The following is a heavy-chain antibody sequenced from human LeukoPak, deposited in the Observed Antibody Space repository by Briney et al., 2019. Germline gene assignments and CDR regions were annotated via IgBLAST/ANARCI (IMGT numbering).Heavy chain of an antibody. CDR1: GGSFSGYY. Sequence: SETLSLTCAVYGGSFSGYYWGWIRQPPGKGLEWIGEINHSGSTNYNPSLKSRVTISVDTSKNQFSLKLSSVTAADTAVYYCARLRSAAAGDYYYYYYYMDVWGKGTTVTISS. J-gene: IGHJ6*03. D-gene: IGHD6-13*01. V-gene: IGHV4-34*01. CDR2: INHSGST. CDR3: ARLRSAAAGDYYYYYYYMDV.